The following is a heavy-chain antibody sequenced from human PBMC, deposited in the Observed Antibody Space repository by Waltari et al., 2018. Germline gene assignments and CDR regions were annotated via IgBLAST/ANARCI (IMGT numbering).Heavy chain of an antibody. CDR2: IYYSGST. J-gene: IGHJ6*02. CDR1: GGSLSSYY. Sequence: QVQLQESGPGLVKPSETLSLTCTVSGGSLSSYYWSWIRQPPGKGLEWIGYIYYSGSTNYNPSLKSRATISVDTSKNQFSLKLSSVTAADTAVYYCARQRGLQSVSYYYYGMDVWGQGTTVTVSS. CDR3: ARQRGLQSVSYYYYGMDV. V-gene: IGHV4-59*13. D-gene: IGHD4-4*01.